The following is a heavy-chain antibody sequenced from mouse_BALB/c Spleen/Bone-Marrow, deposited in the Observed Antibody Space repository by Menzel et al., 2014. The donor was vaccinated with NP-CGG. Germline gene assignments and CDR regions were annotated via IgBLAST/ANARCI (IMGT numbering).Heavy chain of an antibody. Sequence: QVHVKQSGAELAKPGASVKMSCKASGYTFTSYWMHWVKQRPGQGLEWIGYINPSTGYTEYNQKFKDKATLTADKSSSTAYMQLSSLTSEDSAFYYCARSGDYGGFDYWGQGTTLTVSS. CDR3: ARSGDYGGFDY. CDR1: GYTFTSYW. J-gene: IGHJ2*01. CDR2: INPSTGYT. V-gene: IGHV1-7*01. D-gene: IGHD2-4*01.